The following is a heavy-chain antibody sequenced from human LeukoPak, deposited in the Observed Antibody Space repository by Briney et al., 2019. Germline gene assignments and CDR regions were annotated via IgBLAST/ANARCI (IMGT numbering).Heavy chain of an antibody. D-gene: IGHD6-19*01. CDR1: GFTVSSNY. V-gene: IGHV3-53*01. Sequence: GGSLRLSCAASGFTVSSNYMSWVRQAPGKGLEWVSVIYSGGSTYCADSVKGRFTISRDNAKNTLYLQMNSLRAEDTAVYYCARGADTGYSSDSWGQGTLVTVSS. CDR2: IYSGGST. CDR3: ARGADTGYSSDS. J-gene: IGHJ5*02.